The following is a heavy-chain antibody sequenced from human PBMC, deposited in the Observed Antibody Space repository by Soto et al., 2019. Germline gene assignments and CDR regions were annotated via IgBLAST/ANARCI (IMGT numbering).Heavy chain of an antibody. CDR2: INHSGST. Sequence: SETLSLTCAVYGGSFSGYYWSWIRQPPGKGLEWIGEINHSGSTNYDPSLKSRVTISVDTSKNQFSLKLSSVTAADTAVYYCARESSGSHDYWGQGTLVTVSS. D-gene: IGHD1-26*01. CDR1: GGSFSGYY. V-gene: IGHV4-34*01. J-gene: IGHJ4*02. CDR3: ARESSGSHDY.